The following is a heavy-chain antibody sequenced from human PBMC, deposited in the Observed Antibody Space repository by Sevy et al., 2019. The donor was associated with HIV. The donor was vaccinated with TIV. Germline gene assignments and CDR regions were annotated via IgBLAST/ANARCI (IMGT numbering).Heavy chain of an antibody. CDR3: VRGPNCGVGGCQQISPYCLDV. CDR2: IRNRPNSYTK. CDR1: GFTFSDHY. J-gene: IGHJ6*03. V-gene: IGHV3-72*01. D-gene: IGHD2-15*01. Sequence: GGSLRLSCAASGFTFSDHYVDWVRQAPGKGLEWVGRIRNRPNSYTKEYAASLKGRFTISRDDSRNSVYLQMNSLKTQDSAVYYCVRGPNCGVGGCQQISPYCLDVWGKGATVTVSS.